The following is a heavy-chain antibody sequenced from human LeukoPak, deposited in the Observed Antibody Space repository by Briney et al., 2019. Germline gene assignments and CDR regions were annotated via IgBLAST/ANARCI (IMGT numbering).Heavy chain of an antibody. Sequence: ASVKVSCKASGYPFTGYYVHWVRQAPGHGLEWMGWVNPRNGGTHSAQKFQGRVSMTGDTSITTAYMELTGLTSDDTAVYYCATGAQYGLRGVAYFYYMHVWGTGTTVTVSS. V-gene: IGHV1-2*02. CDR2: VNPRNGGT. J-gene: IGHJ6*03. D-gene: IGHD3-10*01. CDR1: GYPFTGYY. CDR3: ATGAQYGLRGVAYFYYMHV.